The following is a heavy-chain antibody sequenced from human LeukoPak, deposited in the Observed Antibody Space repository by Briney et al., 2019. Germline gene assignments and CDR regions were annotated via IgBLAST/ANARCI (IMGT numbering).Heavy chain of an antibody. CDR1: GFTFSSYS. D-gene: IGHD6-13*01. J-gene: IGHJ6*03. CDR3: ARRAGIAAAGTVYYYYYMDV. CDR2: INHSGST. V-gene: IGHV4-34*01. Sequence: GSLRLSCAASGFTFSSYSLKWVRQAPGKGLEWIGEINHSGSTNYNPSLKSRVTISVDTSKNQFSLKLSPVTAADTAVYYCARRAGIAAAGTVYYYYYMDVWGKGTTVTISS.